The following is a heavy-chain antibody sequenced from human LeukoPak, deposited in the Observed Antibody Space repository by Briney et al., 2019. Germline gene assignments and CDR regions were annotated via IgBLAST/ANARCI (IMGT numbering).Heavy chain of an antibody. J-gene: IGHJ6*02. CDR3: ARGPRYCSSTSCYTWTYYYYYGMDV. CDR2: INHSGST. Sequence: GSLRLSCAASGFTFSSYAMSWVRQAPGKGLEWIGEINHSGSTNYNPSLKSRVTISVDTSKNQFSLKLSSVTAADTAVYYCARGPRYCSSTSCYTWTYYYYYGMDVWGQGTTVAVSS. V-gene: IGHV4-34*01. CDR1: GFTFSSYA. D-gene: IGHD2-2*02.